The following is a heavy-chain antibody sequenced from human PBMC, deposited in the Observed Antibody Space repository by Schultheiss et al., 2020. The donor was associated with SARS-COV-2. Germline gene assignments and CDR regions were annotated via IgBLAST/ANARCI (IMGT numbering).Heavy chain of an antibody. CDR2: INSDGSST. CDR3: ASKYSGYSVHYYYYGMDV. V-gene: IGHV3-74*01. CDR1: GFTFSIYG. J-gene: IGHJ6*02. Sequence: GGSLRLSCAASGFTFSIYGMKWVRQAPGKGLEWVSRINSDGSSTSYADSVKGRFTISRDNAKNTLYLQMNSLRAEDTAVYYCASKYSGYSVHYYYYGMDVWGQGTTVTVSS. D-gene: IGHD5-12*01.